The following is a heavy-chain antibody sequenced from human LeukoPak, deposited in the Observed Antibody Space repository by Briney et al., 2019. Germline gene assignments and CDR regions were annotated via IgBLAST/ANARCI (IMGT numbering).Heavy chain of an antibody. CDR1: GFTFSSYA. CDR3: ANGLEGYDDSSGYYV. J-gene: IGHJ4*02. D-gene: IGHD3-22*01. CDR2: ICGSGGST. Sequence: GGSLRLSCAASGFTFSSYAMSWVRQAPGEGLEWVSAICGSGGSTYYADSVKGRFTISRDNSKNTLYLQMNSLRAEDTAVYYCANGLEGYDDSSGYYVWGQGTLVTVSS. V-gene: IGHV3-23*01.